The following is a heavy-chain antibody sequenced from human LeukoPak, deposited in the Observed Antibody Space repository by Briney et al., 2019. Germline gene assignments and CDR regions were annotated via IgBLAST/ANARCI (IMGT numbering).Heavy chain of an antibody. CDR2: IYSSGNT. Sequence: PSETLSLTCSVSGGSISNYYWSWIRQPADKGLEWIGRIYSSGNTNYNPSFKTRVTISVDTSKNQFSLKLSSVTAADTAVYYCARSYGSGSYHDYWGQGTLVTVSS. J-gene: IGHJ4*02. D-gene: IGHD3-10*01. V-gene: IGHV4-4*07. CDR1: GGSISNYY. CDR3: ARSYGSGSYHDY.